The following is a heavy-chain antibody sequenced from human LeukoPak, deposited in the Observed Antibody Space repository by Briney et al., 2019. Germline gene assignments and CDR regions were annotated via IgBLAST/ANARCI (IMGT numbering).Heavy chain of an antibody. V-gene: IGHV5-51*01. CDR3: ARGTALYCSSTSCYVADY. CDR2: IYPGDSDT. Sequence: GESLKISCKGSGYSFTSYWIGWVRQMPGKGLEWMGIIYPGDSDTRYRPSFQGQVTISADKSISTAYLQWSSLKASDTAMYYCARGTALYCSSTSCYVADYWGQGTLVTVSS. CDR1: GYSFTSYW. D-gene: IGHD2-2*01. J-gene: IGHJ4*02.